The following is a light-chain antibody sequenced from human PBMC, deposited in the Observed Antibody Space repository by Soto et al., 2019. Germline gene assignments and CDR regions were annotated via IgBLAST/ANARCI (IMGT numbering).Light chain of an antibody. CDR2: DAS. CDR3: QQYNSYSSYT. V-gene: IGKV1-5*01. Sequence: DIQMTQSPSTLSASVGDRVTITCRASQSISSWLAWYQQKPGKAPKLLIYDASSLESVVPSRFSGSGSGTEFTLTISSLQPDDFATYYCQQYNSYSSYTFGQGTKLEIK. CDR1: QSISSW. J-gene: IGKJ2*01.